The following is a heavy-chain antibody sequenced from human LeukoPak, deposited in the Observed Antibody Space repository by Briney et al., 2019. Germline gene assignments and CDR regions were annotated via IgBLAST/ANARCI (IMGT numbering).Heavy chain of an antibody. D-gene: IGHD3-10*01. V-gene: IGHV1-69*13. Sequence: GASVKVSCKASGGTFSSYAISWVRQAPGQGLEWMGGIIPIFGTANYAQKFQGRVTITADESTSTAYMELSSLRSEDTAVYYCAREGFGEVLRFDPWGQGTLVTVSS. CDR2: IIPIFGTA. CDR3: AREGFGEVLRFDP. J-gene: IGHJ5*02. CDR1: GGTFSSYA.